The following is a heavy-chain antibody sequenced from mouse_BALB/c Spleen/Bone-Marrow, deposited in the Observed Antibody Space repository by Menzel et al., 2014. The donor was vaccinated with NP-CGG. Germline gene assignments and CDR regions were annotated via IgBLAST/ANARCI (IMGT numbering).Heavy chain of an antibody. CDR2: IWGDGST. Sequence: VQLVESGPGLVAPSQSLSITCTVSGFSLTGYGVSWVRQPPGKGLEWLGMIWGDGSTDYNSALKSRLSINKDNSKGQVFLKMNSLQTDDTARYYCARDSFLITRALDYWGQGTSVTVSS. CDR3: ARDSFLITRALDY. V-gene: IGHV2-6-7*01. J-gene: IGHJ4*01. CDR1: GFSLTGYG. D-gene: IGHD2-4*01.